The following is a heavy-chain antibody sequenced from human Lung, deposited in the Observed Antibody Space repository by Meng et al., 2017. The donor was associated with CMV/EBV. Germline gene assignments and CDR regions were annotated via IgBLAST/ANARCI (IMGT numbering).Heavy chain of an antibody. V-gene: IGHV1-69*10. D-gene: IGHD3/OR15-3a*01. CDR3: AVWRWAPATAPFWTGPFDN. CDR2: IIPKVGIT. CDR1: GDTFSKHS. Sequence: SVXVSCKSSGDTFSKHSINWVRQAPGQGLEWMGGIIPKVGITYSAQKLQGRVTITADKSTNTAYMDLRSLRPEDTALYYCAVWRWAPATAPFWTGPFDNWGQGKLVHVYS. J-gene: IGHJ4*02.